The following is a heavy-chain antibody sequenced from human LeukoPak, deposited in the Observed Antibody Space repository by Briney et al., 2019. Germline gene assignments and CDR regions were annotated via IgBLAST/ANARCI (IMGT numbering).Heavy chain of an antibody. D-gene: IGHD6-19*01. CDR1: CGSISTFS. Sequence: SETLSLTCTVSCGSISTFSCSWIRQFPGKGLEWIGSIYIKRTYYNPSLKSRVAISVDTSKNQSSLRLDSVTTADTAVYYCARDTTVASGMQYWGQGTLVTVSS. CDR3: ARDTTVASGMQY. CDR2: IYIKRT. V-gene: IGHV4-59*01. J-gene: IGHJ4*02.